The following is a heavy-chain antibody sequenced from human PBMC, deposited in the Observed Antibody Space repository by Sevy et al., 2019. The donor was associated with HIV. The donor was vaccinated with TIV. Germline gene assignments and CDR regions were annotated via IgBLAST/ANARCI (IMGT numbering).Heavy chain of an antibody. D-gene: IGHD3-10*01. J-gene: IGHJ4*02. CDR3: ARHGGLVDRAFDY. Sequence: ETLSLTCTVSGGSISSSSYDWGWIRQPPGKGLEWIASIFYSGTTYYNPSLKSRVTISVDTSKNQFSLKLNSVTAADTALYYCARHGGLVDRAFDYWGQGTLVTVSS. V-gene: IGHV4-39*01. CDR1: GGSISSSSYD. CDR2: IFYSGTT.